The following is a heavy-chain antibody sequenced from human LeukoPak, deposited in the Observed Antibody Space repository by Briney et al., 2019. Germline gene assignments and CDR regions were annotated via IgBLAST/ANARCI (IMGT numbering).Heavy chain of an antibody. J-gene: IGHJ6*03. CDR2: IYYSRST. Sequence: PSETLSLTCTVSGGSISSSSYYWGWIRQPPGKGLEWIGSIYYSRSTYYNPSLKSRVTISVDTSKNQFSLKLSSVTAADTAVYYCARIPGYGRYYYYMDVWGKGTTVTVSS. CDR1: GGSISSSSYY. V-gene: IGHV4-39*01. CDR3: ARIPGYGRYYYYMDV. D-gene: IGHD5-18*01.